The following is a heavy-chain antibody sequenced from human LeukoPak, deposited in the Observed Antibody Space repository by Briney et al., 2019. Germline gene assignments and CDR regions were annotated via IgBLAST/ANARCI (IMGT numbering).Heavy chain of an antibody. CDR1: GYTFTSLY. CDR3: ARDNYDKRFDY. J-gene: IGHJ4*02. CDR2: IDPNRGDR. Sequence: ASVKVSCKTSGYTFTSLYIHWVRQTPGQGLEWMGRIDPNRGDRKFAQRFRDRVTFTTDASISTAYMELSSLGSDDTAVYYCARDNYDKRFDYWGQGTLVTVSS. D-gene: IGHD3-22*01. V-gene: IGHV1-2*06.